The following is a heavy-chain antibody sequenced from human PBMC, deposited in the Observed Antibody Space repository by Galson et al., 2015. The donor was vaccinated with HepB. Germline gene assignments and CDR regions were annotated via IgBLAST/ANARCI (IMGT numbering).Heavy chain of an antibody. CDR1: GFTVSSNY. CDR3: ARAPPYSSGWYIWDY. D-gene: IGHD6-19*01. CDR2: IYSGGST. J-gene: IGHJ4*02. V-gene: IGHV3-66*01. Sequence: SLRLSCAASGFTVSSNYMRWVRQAPGKGLEWVSVIYSGGSTYYADSVKGRFTISRDNSKNTLYLQMNSLRAEDTAVYYCARAPPYSSGWYIWDYWGQGTLVTVSS.